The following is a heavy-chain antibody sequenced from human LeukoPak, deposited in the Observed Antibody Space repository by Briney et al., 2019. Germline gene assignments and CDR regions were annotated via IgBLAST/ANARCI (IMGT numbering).Heavy chain of an antibody. Sequence: ASVKVTCKTSGYPFTTWESNWMRQAAGQGLEWMGSVHPNCGNTAYAQKFQGRVNMTRDTSISTAYVELSGLTSDDTAVYFCARGPRNDPWGQGTLVNVSS. D-gene: IGHD1-14*01. CDR2: VHPNCGNT. CDR3: ARGPRNDP. J-gene: IGHJ5*02. CDR1: GYPFTTWE. V-gene: IGHV1-8*01.